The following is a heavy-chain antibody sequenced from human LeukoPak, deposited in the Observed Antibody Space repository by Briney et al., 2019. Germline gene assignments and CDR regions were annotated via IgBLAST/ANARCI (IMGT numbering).Heavy chain of an antibody. Sequence: GGSLRLSCAASGFTFCNAWMSWVRQAPGKGLEWVGRIKSKTDGGTTDYAAPVKGRFTISRDDSKNTLYLQMNSLKTEDTAVYYCTTLITYYYGSGRDYWGQGTLVTVSS. CDR2: IKSKTDGGTT. CDR1: GFTFCNAW. J-gene: IGHJ4*02. CDR3: TTLITYYYGSGRDY. V-gene: IGHV3-15*01. D-gene: IGHD3-10*01.